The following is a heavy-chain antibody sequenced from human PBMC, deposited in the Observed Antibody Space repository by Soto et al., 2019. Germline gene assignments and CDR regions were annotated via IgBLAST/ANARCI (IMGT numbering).Heavy chain of an antibody. CDR1: GYTFTSYA. V-gene: IGHV1-3*01. J-gene: IGHJ6*02. Sequence: ASVKVSCKASGYTFTSYAMHWLRQAPGQRLEWMGWINAGNGNTKYSQKFQGRVTITRDTSASTAYMELSSLRSEDTAVYYCAKVPLSDYCYGMDVWGQGTTVTVSS. CDR3: AKVPLSDYCYGMDV. D-gene: IGHD3-16*02. CDR2: INAGNGNT.